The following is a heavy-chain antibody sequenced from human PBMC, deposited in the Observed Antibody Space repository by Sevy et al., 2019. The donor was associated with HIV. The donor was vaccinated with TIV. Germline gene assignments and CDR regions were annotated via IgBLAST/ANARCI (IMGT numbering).Heavy chain of an antibody. D-gene: IGHD6-6*01. V-gene: IGHV3-30*04. Sequence: GGSLRLSCAASGFAFSYFPLHWVRQGPGKGLEWLAVISSDGSNSFYTDSVKGRFIISRDDSKKTFDLQMNSLRPDDTAVYFWARDFLGLSSSSRLIESTFDLWGQGTVVTVSS. J-gene: IGHJ3*01. CDR3: ARDFLGLSSSSRLIESTFDL. CDR1: GFAFSYFP. CDR2: ISSDGSNS.